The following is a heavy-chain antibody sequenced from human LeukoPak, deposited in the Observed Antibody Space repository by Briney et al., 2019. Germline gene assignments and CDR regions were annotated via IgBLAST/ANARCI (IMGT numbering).Heavy chain of an antibody. CDR1: GGTFSSYA. Sequence: SVKVSCKASGGTFSSYAISWVRQAPGQGLEWMGRIIPIFGTANYAQKFQGRATITADKSTSTAYMELSSLRSEDTAVYYCARGVVPAAMQIYYYMDVWGKGTTVTVSS. CDR3: ARGVVPAAMQIYYYMDV. D-gene: IGHD2-2*01. J-gene: IGHJ6*03. V-gene: IGHV1-69*06. CDR2: IIPIFGTA.